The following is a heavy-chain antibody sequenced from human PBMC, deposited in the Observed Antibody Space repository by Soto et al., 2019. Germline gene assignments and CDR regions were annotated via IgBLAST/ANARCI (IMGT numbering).Heavy chain of an antibody. D-gene: IGHD6-13*01. CDR3: AKDLTTAAAGTTFDI. V-gene: IGHV3-9*01. J-gene: IGHJ3*02. Sequence: EVQLVESGGTLVQPGRSLRLYCAASGFTFDDYGMHWVRQGPGKGLEWVSGISWNSGSIGYADSVKGRFTISRDNAKNSLYLQMNSLRPEDTALYYCAKDLTTAAAGTTFDIWGQGTMVTVSS. CDR1: GFTFDDYG. CDR2: ISWNSGSI.